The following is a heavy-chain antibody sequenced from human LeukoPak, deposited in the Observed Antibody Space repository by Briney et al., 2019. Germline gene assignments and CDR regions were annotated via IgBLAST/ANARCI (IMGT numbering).Heavy chain of an antibody. CDR2: ISYDGSNK. Sequence: GRSLRLSCAASGFTFSSYAMHWVRQAPGKGLEWVAVISYDGSNKYYADSVKGRFTISRDNSKNTLYLQMNSLRAEDTAVYYCAKQVGATINYYYYYMDVWGKGTTVTISS. CDR3: AKQVGATINYYYYYMDV. D-gene: IGHD1-26*01. J-gene: IGHJ6*03. CDR1: GFTFSSYA. V-gene: IGHV3-30*04.